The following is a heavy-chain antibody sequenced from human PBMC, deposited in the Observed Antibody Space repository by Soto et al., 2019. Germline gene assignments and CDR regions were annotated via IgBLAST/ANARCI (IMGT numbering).Heavy chain of an antibody. CDR2: IYSGETT. Sequence: GSLRLSCAASGFNVNSDYMNWVRQTPGKGLEWVASIYSGETTYYADSVRGRFTISSDKSKNTLYFQLSSLRIEDTAVYYCTRDGRGLGRLSLFEYWGQGVLVTVSS. CDR1: GFNVNSDY. CDR3: TRDGRGLGRLSLFEY. V-gene: IGHV3-53*01. J-gene: IGHJ4*02. D-gene: IGHD2-21*02.